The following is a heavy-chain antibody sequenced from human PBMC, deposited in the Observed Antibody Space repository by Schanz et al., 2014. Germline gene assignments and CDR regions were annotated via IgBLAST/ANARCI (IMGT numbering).Heavy chain of an antibody. CDR3: AGDWASGRYYSDY. CDR1: GFTFSRHA. J-gene: IGHJ4*02. CDR2: ITYDGSNK. D-gene: IGHD1-26*01. V-gene: IGHV3-30*09. Sequence: QVELVESGGGVVQPGRSLRLSCAASGFTFSRHAMHWVRQAAGKGLEWVAAITYDGSNKYYAESVKGRFAISRDNSKDTLYLQMNSLRTEDTAVYYCAGDWASGRYYSDYWAREPWSPSPQ.